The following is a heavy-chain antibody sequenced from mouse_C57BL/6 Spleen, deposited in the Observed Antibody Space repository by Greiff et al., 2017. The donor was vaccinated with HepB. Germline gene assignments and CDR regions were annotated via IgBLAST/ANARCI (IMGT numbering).Heavy chain of an antibody. CDR2: IYPSDSET. CDR1: GYTFTSYW. J-gene: IGHJ2*01. D-gene: IGHD1-1*01. CDR3: AILLRGY. Sequence: QQSCKASGYTFTSYWMDWVKQRPGQGLEWIGNIYPSDSETHYNQKFKDKATLTVDKSSSTAYMQLSSLTSEDSAVYYCAILLRGYWGQGTTLTVSS. V-gene: IGHV1-61*01.